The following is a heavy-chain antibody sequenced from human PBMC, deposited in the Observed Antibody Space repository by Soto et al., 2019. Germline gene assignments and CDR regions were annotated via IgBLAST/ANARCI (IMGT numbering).Heavy chain of an antibody. J-gene: IGHJ3*02. CDR2: THHSGNT. D-gene: IGHD3-10*01. CDR1: GASISSSQW. Sequence: QVQMQESGPGLVIPSGTLSLTCAVSGASISSSQWWTWVRQPPGKGLEWIGETHHSGNTHYNPSRKGRVTISLDKSNNQISLKLTSVTAADTAVYYCARDGDYGSGESTFWGFDIWGQGTMVIVSS. CDR3: ARDGDYGSGESTFWGFDI. V-gene: IGHV4-4*02.